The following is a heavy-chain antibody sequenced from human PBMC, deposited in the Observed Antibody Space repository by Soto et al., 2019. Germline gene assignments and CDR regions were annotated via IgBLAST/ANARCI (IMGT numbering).Heavy chain of an antibody. CDR1: GYAFTSYD. V-gene: IGHV1-8*01. CDR2: MNPNSCNT. Sequence: ASVKVSCKASGYAFTSYDINWVRQATGQGLELMGWMNPNSCNTGYAQKFQGRVTMTRNTSISTAYMELSSLRSEDTAVYYCARERTGTTSMDVWGQGTTVTVSS. J-gene: IGHJ6*02. CDR3: ARERTGTTSMDV. D-gene: IGHD1-1*01.